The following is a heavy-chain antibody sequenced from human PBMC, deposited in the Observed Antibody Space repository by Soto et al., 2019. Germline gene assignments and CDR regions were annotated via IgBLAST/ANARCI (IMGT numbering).Heavy chain of an antibody. V-gene: IGHV4-34*01. CDR3: ARQAWDFYDY. Sequence: SETLSLTCAVYGGSFSGYYWSWIRQPPGKGLEWIGEINHSGSTNYNPSLKSRVTISVDTSKNQFSLKLSSVTAADTAVYYCARQAWDFYDYWGQGTLVTVSS. CDR2: INHSGST. J-gene: IGHJ4*02. CDR1: GGSFSGYY. D-gene: IGHD1-26*01.